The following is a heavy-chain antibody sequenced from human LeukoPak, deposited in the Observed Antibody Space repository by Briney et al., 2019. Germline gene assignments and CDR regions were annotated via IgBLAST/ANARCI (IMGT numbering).Heavy chain of an antibody. CDR2: ISSSGSTI. CDR3: AELGITMIGGV. V-gene: IGHV3-48*04. D-gene: IGHD3-10*02. J-gene: IGHJ6*04. CDR1: EFSFSSYS. Sequence: GGSLRLSCAASEFSFSSYSMNWVRQAPGKGLEWVSYISSSGSTIYYADSVKGRFTISRDNAKNSLYLQMNSLRAEDTAVYYCAELGITMIGGVWGKGTTVTISS.